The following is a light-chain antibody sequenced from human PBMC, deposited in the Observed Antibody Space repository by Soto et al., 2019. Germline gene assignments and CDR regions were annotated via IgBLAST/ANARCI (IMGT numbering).Light chain of an antibody. CDR2: EVS. Sequence: QSALTQPASVSGSPGQSITISCTGTSSDVGGYNSVSWYQQHPGKAPKPIIYEVSNRPSGVSNRFSGSKSGNTASLTISGLQAEDEADYYCSSYTSSSLYVFGTGTKVTVL. CDR1: SSDVGGYNS. J-gene: IGLJ1*01. CDR3: SSYTSSSLYV. V-gene: IGLV2-14*01.